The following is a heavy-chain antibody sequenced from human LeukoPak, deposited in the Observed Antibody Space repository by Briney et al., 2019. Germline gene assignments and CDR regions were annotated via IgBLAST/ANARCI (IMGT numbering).Heavy chain of an antibody. CDR2: INHSGST. D-gene: IGHD6-13*01. V-gene: IGHV4-34*01. J-gene: IGHJ5*02. Sequence: SETLSLTCAVYGGSFSGYYWSWIRQPPGKGLEWIGEINHSGSTNYNPSLKSRVTMSVDTSKNQFSLKLSSVTAADTAVYYCARGHSLRGNWYSSWGQGTLVTVSS. CDR1: GGSFSGYY. CDR3: ARGHSLRGNWYSS.